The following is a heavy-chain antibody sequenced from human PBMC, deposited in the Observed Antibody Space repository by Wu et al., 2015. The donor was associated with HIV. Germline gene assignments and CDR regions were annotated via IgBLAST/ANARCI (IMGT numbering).Heavy chain of an antibody. CDR3: ARHPLVVAATPRKGWFDP. D-gene: IGHD2-15*01. V-gene: IGHV1-2*02. CDR2: INPNSGGT. Sequence: QVQLVQSGAEVKKPGASVKVSCKASGYTFTGYYMHWVRQAPGQGLEWMGWINPNSGGTNYAQKFQGRVTMTRDTSISTAYMELSRLRSDDTAVYYCARHPLVVAATPRKGWFDPWGQGTLVTVSS. J-gene: IGHJ5*02. CDR1: GYTFTGYY.